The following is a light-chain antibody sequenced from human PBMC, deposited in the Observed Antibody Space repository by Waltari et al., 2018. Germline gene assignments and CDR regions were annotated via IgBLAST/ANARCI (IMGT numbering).Light chain of an antibody. V-gene: IGLV1-40*01. Sequence: QSVPTHPPSVSGAPGQSVTISCPGSSSNLEAGYAVHWYQQLTGTVPKLLSDGNNNRPSGVPDRFSGSKSGTSASLAITGLQAEDEADYYCQSYDRSLSGWVFGGGTKLTVL. CDR1: SSNLEAGYA. CDR3: QSYDRSLSGWV. CDR2: GNN. J-gene: IGLJ3*02.